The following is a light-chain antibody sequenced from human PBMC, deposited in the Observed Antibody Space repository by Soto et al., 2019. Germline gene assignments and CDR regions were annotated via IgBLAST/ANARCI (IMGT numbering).Light chain of an antibody. Sequence: DIEMTQSPPSLSASVGDRVTITCRASQSIYHYLNWYQKKPGTAPKLLVYAADRLQSWVPSRFSGRGSGTDFTLTITNLQPAEFATYYCQQSYSSPRTFGQGTELEIK. CDR2: AAD. V-gene: IGKV1-39*01. CDR3: QQSYSSPRT. CDR1: QSIYHY. J-gene: IGKJ2*02.